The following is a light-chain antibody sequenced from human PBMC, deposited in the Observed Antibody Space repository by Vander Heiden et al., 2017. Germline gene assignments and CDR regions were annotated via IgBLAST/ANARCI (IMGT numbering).Light chain of an antibody. CDR1: QGISSW. V-gene: IGKV1D-16*01. CDR3: QQYNSYPTT. CDR2: AAS. Sequence: NQMTQSPSSLSASVGDRVTITGRASQGISSWLAWYQQKPGQAPKPLIYAASSLQSGVPARFSGSGSGTDFTLTISSLQPEDFATYYCQQYNSYPTTFGGGTKVEIK. J-gene: IGKJ4*01.